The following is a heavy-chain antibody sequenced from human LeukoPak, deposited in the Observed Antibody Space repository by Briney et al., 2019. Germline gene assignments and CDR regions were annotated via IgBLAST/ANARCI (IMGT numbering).Heavy chain of an antibody. CDR3: AKGNWGERLDWYFDL. D-gene: IGHD1-26*01. V-gene: IGHV3-23*01. CDR2: ITGSGGGT. CDR1: GFTFSSYD. J-gene: IGHJ2*01. Sequence: PGGSLRLSCAASGFTFSSYDMSWVRQAPGSGLEWVSGITGSGGGTYYADSVKGRFTISRDNSKNTLYLQMNSLRAEDTAVYYCAKGNWGERLDWYFDLWGRGTLVTVSS.